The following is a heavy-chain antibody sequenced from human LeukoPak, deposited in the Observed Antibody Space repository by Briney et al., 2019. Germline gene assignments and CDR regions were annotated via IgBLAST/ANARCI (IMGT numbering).Heavy chain of an antibody. CDR2: TYISGST. CDR1: DGSVSSYF. Sequence: PETLSLTCTVTDGSVSSYFWSWIRQPPGKGLEWIGNTYISGSTNYNPSLESRVTISLDTSRNHLSLSLRSVTAADTAVYYCAKAAQWLAFDDWGQGALVTVSS. CDR3: AKAAQWLAFDD. J-gene: IGHJ4*02. D-gene: IGHD6-19*01. V-gene: IGHV4-59*02.